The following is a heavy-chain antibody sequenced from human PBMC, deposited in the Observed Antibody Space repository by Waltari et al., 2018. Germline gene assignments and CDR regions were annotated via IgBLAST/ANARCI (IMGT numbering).Heavy chain of an antibody. CDR2: ISHEGSNK. CDR1: GFLFGNCN. CDR3: VKYSGFDYFFDY. V-gene: IGHV3-30*18. J-gene: IGHJ4*02. Sequence: QFQLVESGGGVVQPGRSLRLSCAASGFLFGNCNMHWFRQTPGQGLQGLAAISHEGSNKAYADSVKSRFTVSRDNSNNTLYLQINSLRADDTGIYFCVKYSGFDYFFDYWGQGTLVTVSS. D-gene: IGHD5-12*01.